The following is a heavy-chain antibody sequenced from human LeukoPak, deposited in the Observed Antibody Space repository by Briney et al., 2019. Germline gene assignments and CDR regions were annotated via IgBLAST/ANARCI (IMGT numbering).Heavy chain of an antibody. V-gene: IGHV1-3*01. J-gene: IGHJ4*02. Sequence: GASVKVSCKASGYTFTSYAMHWVRQAPGQRLEWMGWINGGNGNTKYSQRFQGRVTITRDTSATTAYMELSSLRSEDTAVSFCARVASSGWYAFDYWGQGALVTVSS. CDR1: GYTFTSYA. CDR3: ARVASSGWYAFDY. CDR2: INGGNGNT. D-gene: IGHD6-19*01.